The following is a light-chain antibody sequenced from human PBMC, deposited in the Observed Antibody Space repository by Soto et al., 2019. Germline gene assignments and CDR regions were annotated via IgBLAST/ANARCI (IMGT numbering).Light chain of an antibody. CDR2: DAS. V-gene: IGKV1-5*01. Sequence: DIQMTQSPSTLSASVGDRVNITCRASQSISSWLAWYQQKPGNAPKLLIYDASSLESRVPSRFSGGGSGTEFTLTIRSLQPDAFASYYCQQYNSYWTFGQGTKVDIK. CDR3: QQYNSYWT. CDR1: QSISSW. J-gene: IGKJ1*01.